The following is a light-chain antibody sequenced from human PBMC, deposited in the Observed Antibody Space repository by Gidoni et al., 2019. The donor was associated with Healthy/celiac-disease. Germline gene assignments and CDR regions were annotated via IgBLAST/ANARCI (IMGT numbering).Light chain of an antibody. V-gene: IGKV3-20*01. CDR2: GSS. J-gene: IGKJ4*01. CDR3: QQHRSSPPFT. Sequence: LLIYGSSSMATGIPDRFSGSGSGTDFTLTISRLEPEDFAVYYCQQHRSSPPFTCGGGTKVEIK.